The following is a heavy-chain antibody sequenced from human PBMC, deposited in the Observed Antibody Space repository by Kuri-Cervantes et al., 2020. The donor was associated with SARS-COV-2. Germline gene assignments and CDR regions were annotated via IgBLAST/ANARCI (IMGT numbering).Heavy chain of an antibody. J-gene: IGHJ5*02. CDR3: ARDLQWFGAKYNWFDL. D-gene: IGHD3-10*01. Sequence: SVKVSCKASGGTFSSYAISWVRQAPGQGLEWMGGIIPIFGTANYAQKFQGRVTITADEPTSTAYMELSSLRSEDTAVYYCARDLQWFGAKYNWFDLWGQGTLVTVSS. CDR1: GGTFSSYA. CDR2: IIPIFGTA. V-gene: IGHV1-69*13.